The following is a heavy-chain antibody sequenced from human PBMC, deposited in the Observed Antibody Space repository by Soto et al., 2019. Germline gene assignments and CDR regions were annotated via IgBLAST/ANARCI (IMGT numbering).Heavy chain of an antibody. J-gene: IGHJ6*04. D-gene: IGHD6-6*01. V-gene: IGHV3-53*05. CDR2: IYSGGST. Sequence: EVQLVETGGGLIQPGGSLRLSCAASGFTVSSNYMSWVRQAPGKGLEWVSAIYSGGSTYYADSVKGRFTISRDNSKNTLYLQMNSLRAEDTAVYYCARGGVEAAARPNYYYGMDVWGKGTTVTVSS. CDR3: ARGGVEAAARPNYYYGMDV. CDR1: GFTVSSNY.